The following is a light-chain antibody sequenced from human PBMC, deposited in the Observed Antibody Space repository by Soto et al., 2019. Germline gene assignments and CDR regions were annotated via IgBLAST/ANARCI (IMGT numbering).Light chain of an antibody. CDR2: GAS. CDR3: QQSYGVPIT. J-gene: IGKJ5*01. CDR1: QSISSY. V-gene: IGKV1-39*01. Sequence: DIQMTQSPSSLSASVGDRVTITCRASQSISSYLNWYQQKPGKAPKLLIFGASTLQSGVPSRFSGSGSGTDFTLTISSLQPEDFATYYCQQSYGVPITFGQGTRLDIK.